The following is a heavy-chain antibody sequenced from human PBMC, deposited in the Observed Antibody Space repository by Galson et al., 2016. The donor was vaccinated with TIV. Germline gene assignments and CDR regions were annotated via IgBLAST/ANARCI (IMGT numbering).Heavy chain of an antibody. CDR1: GASINRGDCY. J-gene: IGHJ6*03. CDR2: IYYTGGT. V-gene: IGHV4-39*07. Sequence: SETLSLTCTVSGASINRGDCYRAWIRQPPGKGLQWIGNIYYTGGTYYNPSLNSRVTISVDTSKNNFSLKLNSVTAADTAMYYCVREAGEVVPVDYYYYYLDVWGKGTAVTVSS. D-gene: IGHD2-2*01. CDR3: VREAGEVVPVDYYYYYLDV.